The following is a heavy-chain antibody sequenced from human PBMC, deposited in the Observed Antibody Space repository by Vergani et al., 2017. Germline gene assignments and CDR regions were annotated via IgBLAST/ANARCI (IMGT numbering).Heavy chain of an antibody. CDR3: AHRLVRRPPPPGWGYYYGMDV. V-gene: IGHV2-5*02. D-gene: IGHD6-19*01. CDR1: GFSLSTSGVG. J-gene: IGHJ6*02. Sequence: QITLKESGPTLVKPTQTLTLTCTFSGFSLSTSGVGVGWIRQPPGKALEWLALIYWDDDKRYSPSLKSRLTITKDTSKNQVVLKMTNMDPVDTATYYCAHRLVRRPPPPGWGYYYGMDVWGQGTTVTVSS. CDR2: IYWDDDK.